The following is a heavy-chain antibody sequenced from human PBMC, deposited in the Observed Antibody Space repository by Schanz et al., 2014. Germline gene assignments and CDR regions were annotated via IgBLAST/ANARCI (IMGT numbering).Heavy chain of an antibody. CDR2: ISDSGDTA. V-gene: IGHV3-23*01. Sequence: DVQLLESGGGMVQPGGSLRLSCAASGFTFTNYAMSWVRQAPGKGLEWVSLISDSGDTAYYADSVKGRFTISRDNAKSSLYLQMNSLRVEDTAVYYCAKTLFPGGTQTFGNWGRGTLVTVSS. CDR3: AKTLFPGGTQTFGN. D-gene: IGHD2-8*02. CDR1: GFTFTNYA. J-gene: IGHJ4*02.